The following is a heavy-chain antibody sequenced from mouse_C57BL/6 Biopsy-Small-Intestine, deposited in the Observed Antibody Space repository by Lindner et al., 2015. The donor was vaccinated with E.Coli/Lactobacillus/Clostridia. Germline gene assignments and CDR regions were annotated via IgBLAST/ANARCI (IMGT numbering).Heavy chain of an antibody. CDR2: IYPRSGDT. CDR1: GYTFTSYG. J-gene: IGHJ2*01. CDR3: ARRPNY. V-gene: IGHV1-81*01. Sequence: VQLQESGPELARPGASVKLSCKASGYTFTSYGISWVKQKTGQGLEWIGEIYPRSGDTYYNEKFKGKATLTADKSSGTAYMELRSLTSEDSAVYFCARRPNYWGQGTTLTVSS.